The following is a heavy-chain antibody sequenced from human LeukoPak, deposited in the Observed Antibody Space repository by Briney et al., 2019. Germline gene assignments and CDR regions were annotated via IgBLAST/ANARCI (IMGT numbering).Heavy chain of an antibody. CDR3: ARERGYGGDY. D-gene: IGHD5-12*01. CDR2: IKQDGRER. CDR1: GFTFSRYW. V-gene: IGHV3-7*01. J-gene: IGHJ4*02. Sequence: GRSLRLSCAASGFTFSRYWMSWVRQAPGKGLEWVANIKQDGRERYYVDSVKGRFTISRDNAENSVSLQINSLRAEDTAVYYCARERGYGGDYWGQGALVTVSS.